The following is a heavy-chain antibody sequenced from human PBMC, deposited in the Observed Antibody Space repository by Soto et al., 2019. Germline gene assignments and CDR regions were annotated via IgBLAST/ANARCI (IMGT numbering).Heavy chain of an antibody. J-gene: IGHJ6*03. CDR3: ARVGGYSYGLYYYYYMDV. D-gene: IGHD5-18*01. CDR2: ISACNGNT. Sequence: GASVKVSCKASGYSFTSYGISWVRQAPGQGLEWMGWISACNGNTNYAQKLQGRVTMTTDTSTSTAYMELRSLRSDDTAVYYCARVGGYSYGLYYYYYMDVWGKGTTVTVSS. CDR1: GYSFTSYG. V-gene: IGHV1-18*01.